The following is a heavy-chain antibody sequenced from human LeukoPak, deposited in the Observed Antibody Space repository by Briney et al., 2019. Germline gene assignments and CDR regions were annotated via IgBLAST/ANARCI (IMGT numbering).Heavy chain of an antibody. D-gene: IGHD3-22*01. V-gene: IGHV4-59*01. CDR1: GGCISGYY. Sequence: SETLSLTCTVSGGCISGYYWHWIRQPPGMGLEWIGYINYSGSTDYKPSLKSRVTISVDTSNNQFSLNLRSVTAADTAVYYCAREYSSFEYWGQGILVTVSS. J-gene: IGHJ4*02. CDR2: INYSGST. CDR3: AREYSSFEY.